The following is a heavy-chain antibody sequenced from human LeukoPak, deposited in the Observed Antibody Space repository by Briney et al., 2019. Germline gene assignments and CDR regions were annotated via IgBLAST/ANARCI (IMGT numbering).Heavy chain of an antibody. Sequence: ASVKVSCKASGYTFTSYDINWVRLATGQGLEWMGWMNPNSGNTGYAQKFQGRVTMTRNTSISTAYMELSSLRSEDTAVYYCARAVSYYDFWSGYYPFDYWGQGTLVTVSS. CDR2: MNPNSGNT. V-gene: IGHV1-8*01. CDR3: ARAVSYYDFWSGYYPFDY. J-gene: IGHJ4*02. D-gene: IGHD3-3*01. CDR1: GYTFTSYD.